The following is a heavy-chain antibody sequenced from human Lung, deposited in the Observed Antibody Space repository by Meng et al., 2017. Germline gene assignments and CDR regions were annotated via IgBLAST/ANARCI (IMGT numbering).Heavy chain of an antibody. J-gene: IGHJ5*02. D-gene: IGHD6-19*01. CDR3: VRSSAWVRTGFDP. CDR2: IGHSGFT. Sequence: QSLLQESRPGLVKPSEALSLTCSVSGGSISTSGYYWGWIRQPPGKGLEWIGSIGHSGFTYYTPSLKSRVAVSLDTSKSQFSLMLTSVTAADTAVYYCVRSSAWVRTGFDPWGQGTLVTVSS. V-gene: IGHV4-39*01. CDR1: GGSISTSGYY.